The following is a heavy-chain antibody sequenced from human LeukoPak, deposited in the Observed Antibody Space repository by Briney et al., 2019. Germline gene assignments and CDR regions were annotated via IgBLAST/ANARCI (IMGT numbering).Heavy chain of an antibody. CDR3: ARGVPGPYSSSWYYFDY. D-gene: IGHD6-13*01. J-gene: IGHJ4*02. Sequence: PSETLSLTCTVSGGSISSYYWSWIRQPPGKGLEWIGYIYYSGSTNYNPSLKSRVTLSVDTSKNLFSLKLSSVTAADTAVYYCARGVPGPYSSSWYYFDYWGQGTLVTVSS. CDR2: IYYSGST. V-gene: IGHV4-59*01. CDR1: GGSISSYY.